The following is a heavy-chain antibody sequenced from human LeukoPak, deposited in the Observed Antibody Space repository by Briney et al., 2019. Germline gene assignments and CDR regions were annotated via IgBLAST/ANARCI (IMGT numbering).Heavy chain of an antibody. D-gene: IGHD1-1*01. V-gene: IGHV4-39*01. CDR3: ARQIVGTSWNYYYSYIDV. Sequence: SETLSLTCSVSGGSISRSLYHWGWLRQPPGKGLEWIGNVFHSGNTYSSPSLQSRVAFSVDTSKNQFSLKLTSVTATDTAVYYCARQIVGTSWNYYYSYIDVWGKGTSVSVSS. CDR2: VFHSGNT. CDR1: GGSISRSLYH. J-gene: IGHJ6*03.